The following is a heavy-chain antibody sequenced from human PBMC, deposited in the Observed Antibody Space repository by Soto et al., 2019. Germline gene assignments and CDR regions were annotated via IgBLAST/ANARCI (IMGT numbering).Heavy chain of an antibody. D-gene: IGHD5-12*01. V-gene: IGHV5-10-1*01. CDR1: GYSFTSYW. J-gene: IGHJ6*02. CDR2: IDPSDSYT. Sequence: SLKISCKGSGYSFTSYWISWVRQMPGKGLEWMGRIDPSDSYTNYSPSFQGHVTISADKSISTAYLQWSSLKASDTAMYYCARRMVADLYYYGMDVWGQGTTVTVSS. CDR3: ARRMVADLYYYGMDV.